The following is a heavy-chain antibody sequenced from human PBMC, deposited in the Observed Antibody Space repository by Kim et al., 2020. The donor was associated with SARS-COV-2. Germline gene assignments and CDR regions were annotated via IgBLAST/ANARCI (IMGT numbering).Heavy chain of an antibody. CDR1: GGSFSGYY. CDR2: INHSGST. V-gene: IGHV4-34*01. CDR3: ARGRIQLWVRYYYYGMDV. Sequence: SETLSLTCAVYGGSFSGYYWSWIRQPPGKGLEWIGEINHSGSTNYNPSLKSRVTISVDTSKNQFSLKLSSVTAADTAVYYCARGRIQLWVRYYYYGMDVWGQGTTVTVSS. J-gene: IGHJ6*02. D-gene: IGHD5-18*01.